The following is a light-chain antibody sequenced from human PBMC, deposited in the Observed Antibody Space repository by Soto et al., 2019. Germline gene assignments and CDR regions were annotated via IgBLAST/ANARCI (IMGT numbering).Light chain of an antibody. CDR2: NVP. CDR1: SNDIGIYNY. CDR3: SSYTISSAWV. V-gene: IGLV2-14*01. J-gene: IGLJ3*02. Sequence: QSVLTQPASVSGSPGQSITISCTGTSNDIGIYNYDSWYQQHPGKAPKLIFYNVPHRPSGVADRSSGSKTANTSSLTSSVLQDEDDADYYCSSYTISSAWVFGGGTQLTVL.